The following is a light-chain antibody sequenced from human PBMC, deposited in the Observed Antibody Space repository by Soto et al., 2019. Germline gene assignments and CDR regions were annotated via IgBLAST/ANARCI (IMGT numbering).Light chain of an antibody. CDR2: GSA. V-gene: IGKV3-20*01. Sequence: EVVLTQSPGTLSLSPGDRATLSCRASQSVSNNYFAWYQQKPGQAPRLLIFGSADRATGIPDRFSGSGSGTDFTPTISRLEPEDFAVYYCQQYGSSPPYTFGQGTKLEIK. CDR3: QQYGSSPPYT. J-gene: IGKJ2*01. CDR1: QSVSNNY.